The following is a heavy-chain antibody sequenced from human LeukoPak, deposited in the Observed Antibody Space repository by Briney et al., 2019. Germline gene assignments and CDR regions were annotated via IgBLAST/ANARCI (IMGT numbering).Heavy chain of an antibody. CDR1: GGSFSGYY. V-gene: IGHV4-34*01. CDR2: INHSGST. CDR3: ATYHDYGGNSRWFVP. Sequence: SETLSLTCAVYGGSFSGYYWSWIRQPPGKGLEWIGEINHSGSTNYNPSLKSRVTISVDTSKNQFSLKLSSVTAADTAVYYCATYHDYGGNSRWFVPWDQGTLVTVSS. D-gene: IGHD4-23*01. J-gene: IGHJ5*02.